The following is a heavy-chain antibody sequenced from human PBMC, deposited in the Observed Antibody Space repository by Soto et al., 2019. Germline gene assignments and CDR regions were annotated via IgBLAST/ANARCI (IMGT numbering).Heavy chain of an antibody. CDR3: ARVGTLVRGTYYFDS. D-gene: IGHD3-10*01. CDR2: ISYDGNNK. Sequence: QVQLVDSGGGVVQPGRSLRLSCAASGFTFSSYAMHWVRQAPGKGLEWVAVISYDGNNKYYSDSVKGRFTISRDNSKNTLFLQMNSLRSEDTAVYYCARVGTLVRGTYYFDSWGQGTLVNVSS. CDR1: GFTFSSYA. V-gene: IGHV3-30-3*01. J-gene: IGHJ4*02.